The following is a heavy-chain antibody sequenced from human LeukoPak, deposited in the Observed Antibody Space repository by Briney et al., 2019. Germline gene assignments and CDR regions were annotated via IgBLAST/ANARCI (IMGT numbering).Heavy chain of an antibody. Sequence: SETLSLTCTVSGYSISSSYYWGWIRQPPGKGLEWIGSIYYSGSTYYNPSLKSRVTISVDTSKNQFSLKLSSVTAADTAVYYCARVPGYCSGGSCYSIDYWGQGTLVTVSS. CDR3: ARVPGYCSGGSCYSIDY. D-gene: IGHD2-15*01. CDR1: GYSISSSYY. J-gene: IGHJ4*02. CDR2: IYYSGST. V-gene: IGHV4-38-2*02.